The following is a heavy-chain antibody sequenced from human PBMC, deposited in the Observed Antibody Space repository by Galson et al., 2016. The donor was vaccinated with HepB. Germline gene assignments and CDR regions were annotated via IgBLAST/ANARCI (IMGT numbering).Heavy chain of an antibody. Sequence: SVKVSCKASGVTSRSYIITWVRQAPGQGLEWMGGIIPIFHNVKSAQKSQSRVIITADASTSTAYMELSSLRPEDTAVYYCATKPRYCSGENCYYFGMDVWGQGTTVTVSS. D-gene: IGHD2-15*01. CDR3: ATKPRYCSGENCYYFGMDV. V-gene: IGHV1-69*13. J-gene: IGHJ6*02. CDR1: GVTSRSYI. CDR2: IIPIFHNV.